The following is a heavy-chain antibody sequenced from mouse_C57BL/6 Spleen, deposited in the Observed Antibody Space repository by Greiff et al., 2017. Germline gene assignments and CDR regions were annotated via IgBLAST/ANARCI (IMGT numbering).Heavy chain of an antibody. CDR2: ISSGGSYT. J-gene: IGHJ2*01. CDR3: ASTITTAYYFDY. D-gene: IGHD1-2*01. Sequence: EVQVVESGGDLVKPGGSLKLSCAASGFTFSSYGMSWVRQTPDKRLEWVATISSGGSYTYYPDSVKGRFTISRDNAKNTLYLQMSSLKSEDTAMYYCASTITTAYYFDYWGQGTTLTVSS. CDR1: GFTFSSYG. V-gene: IGHV5-6*01.